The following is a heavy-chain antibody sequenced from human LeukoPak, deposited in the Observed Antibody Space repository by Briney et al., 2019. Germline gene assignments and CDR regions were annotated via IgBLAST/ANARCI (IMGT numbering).Heavy chain of an antibody. CDR2: ISGSGDNT. CDR1: GLTFSSYA. V-gene: IGHV3-23*01. CDR3: AKDRSSSWYFDY. J-gene: IGHJ4*02. Sequence: EGSLRLSCVASGLTFSSYAMSWVRQAPGKGLEWVAAISGSGDNTYYADSVKGRFTISRDNSKNTLYLQMSSLRAEDTAIYYCAKDRSSSWYFDYWGQGALVTVSS. D-gene: IGHD6-13*01.